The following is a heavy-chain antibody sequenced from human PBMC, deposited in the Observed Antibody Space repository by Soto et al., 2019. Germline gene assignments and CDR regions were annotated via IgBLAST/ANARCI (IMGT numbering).Heavy chain of an antibody. CDR3: ARAISGYVT. Sequence: QVQLVQSGAEVKKPGASVKVYCKDSGITFSTYAIHWVRQAPGQRLEWVGWINAGNGNTRYSQKFQGRVTLTRDTFASTAYMDLSSLRSEGTAIYYCARAISGYVTWGQGTLVTVS. V-gene: IGHV1-3*01. CDR2: INAGNGNT. J-gene: IGHJ5*02. D-gene: IGHD5-12*01. CDR1: GITFSTYA.